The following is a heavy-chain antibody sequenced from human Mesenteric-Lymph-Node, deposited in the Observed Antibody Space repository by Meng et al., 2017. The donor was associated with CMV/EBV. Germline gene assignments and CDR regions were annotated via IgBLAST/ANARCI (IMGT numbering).Heavy chain of an antibody. CDR2: ISAYNGNT. CDR1: YHFTSDG. Sequence: YHFTSDGISWGRQAPGQGLEGMGWISAYNGNTNYAQKLQGRVTVTTDTSTSTAYMELRSLRSDDTAVYYCARDYYYGSGSYYNVFDYWGQGTLVTVSS. D-gene: IGHD3-10*01. V-gene: IGHV1-18*04. J-gene: IGHJ4*02. CDR3: ARDYYYGSGSYYNVFDY.